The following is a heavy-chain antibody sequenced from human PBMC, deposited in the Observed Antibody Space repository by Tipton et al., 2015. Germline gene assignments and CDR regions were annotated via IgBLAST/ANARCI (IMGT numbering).Heavy chain of an antibody. CDR1: GGSLSGYY. Sequence: TLSLTCTVSGGSLSGYYWSWIRQPPGKELEWIGYIQYSGSTNYNPSLKSRVTISVDTSKTQFSLKMSSVTASDTAVYYCACQDYDSLTRDYQTVDYWGQGTLVTVSS. CDR3: ACQDYDSLTRDYQTVDY. J-gene: IGHJ4*02. V-gene: IGHV4-59*08. D-gene: IGHD3-9*01. CDR2: IQYSGST.